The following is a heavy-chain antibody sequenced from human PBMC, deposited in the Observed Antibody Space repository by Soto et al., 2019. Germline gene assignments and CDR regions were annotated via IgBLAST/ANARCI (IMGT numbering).Heavy chain of an antibody. CDR2: ISGSGGST. V-gene: IGHV3-23*01. CDR3: AKSHHDRYDILTGYYSATLFDY. Sequence: PGGSLRLSCAASGFTFSSYAMSWVRQAPGKGLEWVSAISGSGGSTYYADSVKGRFTISRDNSKNTLYLQMNSLRAEDTAVYYCAKSHHDRYDILTGYYSATLFDYWGQGTLVTVSS. CDR1: GFTFSSYA. J-gene: IGHJ4*02. D-gene: IGHD3-9*01.